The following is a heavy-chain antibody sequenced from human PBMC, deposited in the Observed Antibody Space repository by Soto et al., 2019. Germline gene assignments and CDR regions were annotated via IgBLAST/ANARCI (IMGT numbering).Heavy chain of an antibody. Sequence: GGSLRLSCAASGFTFSSYAMHWVRQAPGKGLEWVAVISYDGSNKYYADSVKGRFTISRDNSKNTLYLQMNSLRAEDTAVYYCARVASEPNVDIVATIAGPLDYWGQGTLVTVSS. V-gene: IGHV3-30-3*01. CDR1: GFTFSSYA. CDR3: ARVASEPNVDIVATIAGPLDY. CDR2: ISYDGSNK. J-gene: IGHJ4*02. D-gene: IGHD5-12*01.